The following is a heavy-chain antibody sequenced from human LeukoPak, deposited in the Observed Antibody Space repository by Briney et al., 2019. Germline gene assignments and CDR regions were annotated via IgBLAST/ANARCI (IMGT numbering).Heavy chain of an antibody. CDR3: ARGGLRYFDWLSGIDY. J-gene: IGHJ4*02. CDR2: ISSSSSTI. V-gene: IGHV3-48*01. Sequence: PGGSLRLSCAASGFTFSSYSMNWVRQAPGKGLEWVSYISSSSSTIYYADSVKGRFTISRDNAKNSLYLQMNSLRAEDTAVYHCARGGLRYFDWLSGIDYWGQGTLVTVSS. D-gene: IGHD3-9*01. CDR1: GFTFSSYS.